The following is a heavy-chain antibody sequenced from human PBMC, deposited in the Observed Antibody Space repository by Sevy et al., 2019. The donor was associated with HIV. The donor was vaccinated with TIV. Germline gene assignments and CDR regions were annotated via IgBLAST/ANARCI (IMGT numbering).Heavy chain of an antibody. Sequence: GGSLRLSCAGSGFTFSSNDMHWVRQATGKGLEWVSGIGTAGDTYYPGSVKGRFTISREDAKNSLYLQMNSLRAGDTAVYYCARAGSGNDGYFDYWGQGTLVTVS. CDR3: ARAGSGNDGYFDY. D-gene: IGHD5-12*01. J-gene: IGHJ4*02. V-gene: IGHV3-13*01. CDR1: GFTFSSND. CDR2: IGTAGDT.